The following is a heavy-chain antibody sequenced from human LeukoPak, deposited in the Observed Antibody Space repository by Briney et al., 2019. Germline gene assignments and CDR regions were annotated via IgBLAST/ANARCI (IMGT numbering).Heavy chain of an antibody. CDR3: AREQDGYDFWSGYHKQNWFDP. CDR2: IKQDGSEK. J-gene: IGHJ5*02. CDR1: GFTFSSYW. D-gene: IGHD3-3*01. V-gene: IGHV3-7*01. Sequence: GGSLRLSCAASGFTFSSYWMSWVRQAPGKGLEWVANIKQDGSEKYYVVSVKGRFTISRDNAKNSLYLQMNSLRAEDTAVYYCAREQDGYDFWSGYHKQNWFDPWGQGTLVTVSS.